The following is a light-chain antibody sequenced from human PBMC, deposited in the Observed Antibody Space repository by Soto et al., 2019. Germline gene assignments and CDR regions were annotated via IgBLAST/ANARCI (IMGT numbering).Light chain of an antibody. CDR2: AAS. J-gene: IGKJ1*01. V-gene: IGKV1D-8*01. CDR1: QGISSD. Sequence: VIWMTQSPSLLYASTGDRVNISCRMSQGISSDLAWYQQKPGKAPELLIYAASTLQSGVPSRFSGSGSGTDFTLTISCLQYEDFATYYCQQYYSFPRTFGQGTKVEIK. CDR3: QQYYSFPRT.